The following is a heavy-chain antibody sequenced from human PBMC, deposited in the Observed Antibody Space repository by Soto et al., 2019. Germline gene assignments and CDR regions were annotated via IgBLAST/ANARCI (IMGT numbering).Heavy chain of an antibody. CDR2: ISAYNGNT. J-gene: IGHJ6*02. CDR1: GYTFTSYG. D-gene: IGHD3-22*01. Sequence: GASVKVSCKASGYTFTSYGISWVRQAPGQGLEWMGWISAYNGNTNYAQKLQGRVTMTTDTSTSTAYMELRSLRSDGTAVYYCARYDSSGYYYSFYYYGMDVWGQGTTVTVSS. CDR3: ARYDSSGYYYSFYYYGMDV. V-gene: IGHV1-18*01.